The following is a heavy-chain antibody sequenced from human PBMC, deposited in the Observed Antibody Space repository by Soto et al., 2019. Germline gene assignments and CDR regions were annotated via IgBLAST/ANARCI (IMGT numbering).Heavy chain of an antibody. CDR3: AKDECCHGNYYYCYGMDV. Sequence: GGSLRLSCAASGFTFISYAMSWVRQAPGKGLEWVSAISGSGGSTYYADSVKGRFTISRDNSKNTLYLQMNSLRAEDTAVYYFAKDECCHGNYYYCYGMDVWGQGTTVTVSS. CDR1: GFTFISYA. V-gene: IGHV3-23*01. CDR2: ISGSGGST. J-gene: IGHJ6*01. D-gene: IGHD2-15*01.